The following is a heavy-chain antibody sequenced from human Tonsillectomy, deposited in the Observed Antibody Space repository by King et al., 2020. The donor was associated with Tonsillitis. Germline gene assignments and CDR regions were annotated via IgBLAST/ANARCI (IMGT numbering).Heavy chain of an antibody. CDR1: GFTFSNFS. CDR2: MSNGGSYI. V-gene: IGHV3-21*01. D-gene: IGHD2-21*02. Sequence: VQLVESGGGLVKPGGSLRLSCAASGFTFSNFSMNWVRQAPGKGLEWVSSMSNGGSYIYYADSVKGRFTPSRDNAKNSLYLQMNSLRAEDTAVYYCAREGVTNWYFDLWGRGTLVTVSS. J-gene: IGHJ2*01. CDR3: AREGVTNWYFDL.